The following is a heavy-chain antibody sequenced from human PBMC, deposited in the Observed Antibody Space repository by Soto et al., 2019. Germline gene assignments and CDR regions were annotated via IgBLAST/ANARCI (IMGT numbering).Heavy chain of an antibody. J-gene: IGHJ5*02. Sequence: SEALCLTCAVYGGSFRGYYWSWSRQPPGKGLEWVGEINHSGSTNYNPYLKSRVTISVDTSKNQFSLKLSSVTAADTAVYYCARGGRNWNYGGPPGSFDPWGQGTLRTVSS. CDR2: INHSGST. CDR3: ARGGRNWNYGGPPGSFDP. D-gene: IGHD1-7*01. V-gene: IGHV4-34*01. CDR1: GGSFRGYY.